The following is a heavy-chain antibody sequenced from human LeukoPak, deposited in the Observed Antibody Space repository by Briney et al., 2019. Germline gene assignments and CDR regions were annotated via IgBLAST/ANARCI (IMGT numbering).Heavy chain of an antibody. CDR2: ISGSGSDT. D-gene: IGHD3-10*01. CDR3: AKWQYYGSGDDY. Sequence: PGGCLRLSCAASGFTFASYAMSWVRQVPGKGLEWVSAISGSGSDTYYADSVKGRFTISRDNSKSTLFLQMNSLRAEDTAIYYCAKWQYYGSGDDYWGQGTLVTVSS. CDR1: GFTFASYA. V-gene: IGHV3-23*01. J-gene: IGHJ4*02.